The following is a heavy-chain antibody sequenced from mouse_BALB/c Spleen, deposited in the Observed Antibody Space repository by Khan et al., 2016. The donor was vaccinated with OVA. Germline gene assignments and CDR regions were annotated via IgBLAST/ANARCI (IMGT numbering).Heavy chain of an antibody. CDR3: ARSGYFAWFAY. CDR2: IDPEDGNI. CDR1: GFNIKDYY. J-gene: IGHJ3*01. V-gene: IGHV14-1*02. Sequence: EVQLQESGAELVRPGALVKLSCKASGFNIKDYYLHWVKQRPEQGLEWIGWIDPEDGNIVYDPKFQDKASITSDTSSNTAYLQLSSLTSEDTAVYYCARSGYFAWFAYWGQGTLVTVSA.